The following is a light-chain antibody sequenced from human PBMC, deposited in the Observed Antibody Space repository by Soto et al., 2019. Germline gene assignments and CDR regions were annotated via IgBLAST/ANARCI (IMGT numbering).Light chain of an antibody. J-gene: IGLJ1*01. Sequence: QSALTQPPSASGSPGQSVTISCAGTINDVGGYNYVSWYQQHPGKVPQLMIYQVTKRPSGVPDRFSASKSDTTASLTISGLQAEDEGDYYCMSYAGGNRFVFGTGNRSPS. CDR3: MSYAGGNRFV. V-gene: IGLV2-8*01. CDR2: QVT. CDR1: INDVGGYNY.